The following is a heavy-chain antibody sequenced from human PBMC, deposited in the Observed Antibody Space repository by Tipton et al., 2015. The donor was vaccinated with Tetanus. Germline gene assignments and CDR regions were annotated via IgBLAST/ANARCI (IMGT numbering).Heavy chain of an antibody. J-gene: IGHJ1*01. CDR1: GGSISSSSYY. V-gene: IGHV4-39*07. CDR3: AGVTAQRTELYFEH. Sequence: TLSLTCTVSGGSISSSSYYWGWIRQPPGKGLEWIGSAYYSGSTNYNPSLKGRVTISLDTSKTHFYLNLSSVTAADTAVYYCAGVTAQRTELYFEHWGQGTQVTVSS. D-gene: IGHD2-8*02. CDR2: AYYSGST.